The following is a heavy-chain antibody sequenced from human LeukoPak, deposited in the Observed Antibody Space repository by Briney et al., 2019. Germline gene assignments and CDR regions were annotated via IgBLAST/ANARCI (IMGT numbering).Heavy chain of an antibody. V-gene: IGHV3-74*01. J-gene: IGHJ4*02. D-gene: IGHD3-22*01. CDR1: GFTFSTYC. CDR3: AFHNSSGNFGY. Sequence: PRGSLRLSCAASGFTFSTYCMHWVRQAPGKGPMWVSRICPDGTVTNYADSVKARFIISRDNARNTVYLQMNSLRPEDTAVYYCAFHNSSGNFGYWGQGTLVTVSS. CDR2: ICPDGTVT.